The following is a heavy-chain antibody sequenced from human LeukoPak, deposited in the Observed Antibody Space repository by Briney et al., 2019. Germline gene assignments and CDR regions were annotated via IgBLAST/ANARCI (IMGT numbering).Heavy chain of an antibody. D-gene: IGHD3-10*01. J-gene: IGHJ4*02. V-gene: IGHV3-30*02. Sequence: GGSLRLSCAASGFTFSSYGMHWVRQAPGKGLEWVAFIRYDGSNKYYADSAKGRFTISRDNSKNTLYLQMNSLRAEDTAVYYCAKDLLGPGETYWGQGTLVTVSS. CDR2: IRYDGSNK. CDR1: GFTFSSYG. CDR3: AKDLLGPGETY.